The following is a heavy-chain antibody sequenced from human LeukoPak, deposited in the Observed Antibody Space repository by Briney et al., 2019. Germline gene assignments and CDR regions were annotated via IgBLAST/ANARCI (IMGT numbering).Heavy chain of an antibody. CDR3: AKDGGIAVAGTFDY. D-gene: IGHD6-19*01. J-gene: IGHJ4*02. V-gene: IGHV3-30*18. CDR2: ISYDGSNK. CDR1: GFTFSSYG. Sequence: GGSLRLSCAASGFTFSSYGMHWVRQAPGKGLEWEAVISYDGSNKYYADSVKGRFTISRDNSKNTLYLQMNSLRAEDTAVYYCAKDGGIAVAGTFDYWGQGTLVTVST.